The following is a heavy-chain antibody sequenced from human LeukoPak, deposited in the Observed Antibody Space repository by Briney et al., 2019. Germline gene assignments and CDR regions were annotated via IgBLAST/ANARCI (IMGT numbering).Heavy chain of an antibody. CDR3: ARASRRTYGSGNY. CDR2: INHSGST. Sequence: PSEALSLTCAVYGGSFSGYYWSWIRQPPGKGLEWIGEINHSGSTNYNPSLKSRVTISVDTSKNQFSLKLSSVTAADTAVYYCARASRRTYGSGNYWGQGTLVTVSS. J-gene: IGHJ4*02. V-gene: IGHV4-34*01. CDR1: GGSFSGYY. D-gene: IGHD3-10*01.